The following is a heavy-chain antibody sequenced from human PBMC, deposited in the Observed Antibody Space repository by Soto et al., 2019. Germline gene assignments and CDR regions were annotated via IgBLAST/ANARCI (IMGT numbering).Heavy chain of an antibody. J-gene: IGHJ5*02. CDR2: IYYSGET. CDR1: VYSITSLSYY. D-gene: IGHD3-10*01. V-gene: IGHV4-39*01. CDR3: ERLTVYGNFEH. Sequence: SGTLSLTCTVSVYSITSLSYYESYFRQPPGKGLEWIGNIYYSGETYYHSSFRSRLNVSVDTTKTQFSLKLRSLTAADTAMYYCERLTVYGNFEHRGQGNLV.